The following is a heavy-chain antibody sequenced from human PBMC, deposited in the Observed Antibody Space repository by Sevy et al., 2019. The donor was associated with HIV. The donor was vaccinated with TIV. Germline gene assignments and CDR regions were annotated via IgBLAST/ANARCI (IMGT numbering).Heavy chain of an antibody. V-gene: IGHV6-1*01. CDR3: ARESSGYYNHYYYYYGMDV. Sequence: LLTQSQTLSLTCAISGDSVSSNSAAWNWIRQSPSRGLEWLGRTYYRSKWYNDYAVSVKGRITINPDPSRNQFSLQLNSVTPEDTAVYYCARESSGYYNHYYYYYGMDVWGQGTTVTVSS. CDR1: GDSVSSNSAA. D-gene: IGHD3-22*01. CDR2: TYYRSKWYN. J-gene: IGHJ6*02.